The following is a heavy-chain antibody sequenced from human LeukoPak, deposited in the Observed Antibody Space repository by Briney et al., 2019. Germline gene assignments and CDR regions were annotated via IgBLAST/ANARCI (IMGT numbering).Heavy chain of an antibody. Sequence: GASVKVSCTASGYTFTSYGISWVRQAPGQGLEWMGWISAYNGNTNYSQKLQGRVTMTTDTSTSTAYMELRSLRSDDTAVYYCARELSGYDYWDYYYGMDVWGQGATVTVSS. CDR3: ARELSGYDYWDYYYGMDV. D-gene: IGHD5-12*01. V-gene: IGHV1-18*01. CDR2: ISAYNGNT. J-gene: IGHJ6*02. CDR1: GYTFTSYG.